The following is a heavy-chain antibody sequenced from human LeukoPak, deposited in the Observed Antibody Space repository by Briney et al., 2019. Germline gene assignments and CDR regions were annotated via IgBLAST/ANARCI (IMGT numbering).Heavy chain of an antibody. D-gene: IGHD3-16*01. CDR3: ARGYDYVWGSPYYFDY. CDR1: GGSICSYY. V-gene: IGHV4-59*01. Sequence: SETLSLTCTVSGGSICSYYWSWIRQPPGKGLEWIGYIYYSGSTNYNPSLKSRVTISVDTSKNQFSLKLSSVTAADTAVYYCARGYDYVWGSPYYFDYWGQGTLVTVSS. CDR2: IYYSGST. J-gene: IGHJ4*02.